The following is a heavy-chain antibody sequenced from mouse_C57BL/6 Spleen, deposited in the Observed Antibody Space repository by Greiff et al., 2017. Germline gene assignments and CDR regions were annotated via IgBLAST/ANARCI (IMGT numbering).Heavy chain of an antibody. CDR2: IDPSDSYT. Sequence: QVQLQQPGAELVMPGASVKLSCKASGYTFTSYWMHWVKQRPGQGLEWIGEIDPSDSYTNYNQKFKGKSTLTVDKSSSTAYMQLSSLTSEDSAVYYCARRALSDTLDYWGQSTTLTVSS. J-gene: IGHJ2*01. D-gene: IGHD3-1*01. CDR3: ARRALSDTLDY. CDR1: GYTFTSYW. V-gene: IGHV1-69*01.